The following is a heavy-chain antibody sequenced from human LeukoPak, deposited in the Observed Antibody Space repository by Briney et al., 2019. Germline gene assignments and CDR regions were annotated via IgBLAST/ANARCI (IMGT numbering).Heavy chain of an antibody. CDR2: IYYSGST. J-gene: IGHJ4*02. CDR1: GGSISSSSYY. CDR3: AAIWGDFWSGYLPPRY. Sequence: SETLSLTCTVSGGSISSSSYYWGWIRQPPGKGLEWIGSIYYSGSTYYNPSLKSRVTISVDTSKNQFSLKLSSVTAADTAVYYCAAIWGDFWSGYLPPRYWGQGTLVTVSS. V-gene: IGHV4-39*01. D-gene: IGHD3-3*01.